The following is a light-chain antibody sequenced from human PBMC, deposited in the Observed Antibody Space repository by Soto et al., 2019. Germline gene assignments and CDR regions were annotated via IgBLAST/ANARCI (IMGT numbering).Light chain of an antibody. CDR2: AAS. Sequence: EIVLTQSPGTLSLSPGERATLSCRASQRVGSNYLAWYQQKPGQAPRLLIFAASSRATGIPDRFSGSGSGSDFTLNISRLEPEDFAVYSCQQYGTSPWTFGQGTKVEIK. V-gene: IGKV3-20*01. CDR3: QQYGTSPWT. J-gene: IGKJ1*01. CDR1: QRVGSNY.